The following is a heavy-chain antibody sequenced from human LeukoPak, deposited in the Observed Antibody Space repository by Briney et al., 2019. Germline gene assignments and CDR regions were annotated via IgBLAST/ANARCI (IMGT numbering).Heavy chain of an antibody. J-gene: IGHJ3*02. Sequence: GESLKISCKGSGYSFTNYWIIWVRQMPGKGLEWMGKIDPSDSHTNYSPSFQGHVTISADKSISTAYLQWSSLKASDTATYHCAKTYYDFWSGYLHTNAFDIWGQGTMATVSS. V-gene: IGHV5-10-1*01. CDR3: AKTYYDFWSGYLHTNAFDI. D-gene: IGHD3-3*01. CDR1: GYSFTNYW. CDR2: IDPSDSHT.